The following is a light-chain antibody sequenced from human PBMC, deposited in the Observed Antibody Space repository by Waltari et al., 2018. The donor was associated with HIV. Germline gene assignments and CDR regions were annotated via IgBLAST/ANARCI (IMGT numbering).Light chain of an antibody. CDR1: QSISRS. CDR2: AAS. Sequence: DIQMTQSPSSLSASVGDRVTITCRASQSISRSLNWYQQKPGQAPKLLIYAASSLHGGVPSRFNESGYWKDLNLIISSMKTEDSATYYCQQTYNTPQNFGQGTKLEIK. V-gene: IGKV1-39*01. CDR3: QQTYNTPQN. J-gene: IGKJ2*01.